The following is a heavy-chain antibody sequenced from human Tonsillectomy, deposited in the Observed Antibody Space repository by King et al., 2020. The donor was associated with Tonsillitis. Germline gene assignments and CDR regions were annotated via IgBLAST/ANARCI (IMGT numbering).Heavy chain of an antibody. CDR2: IKSKTDGETR. V-gene: IGHV3-15*01. D-gene: IGHD6-13*01. Sequence: VQLVETGGGLVKPGGSLRLSCAASGFTFSDAWMSWVRQAPGKGLEWVGRIKSKTDGETRDYIAPVTGRFTISRDDPKNTLYLQMNSLKTEDTAVYYCTTTRRVTAAGTGGDFDYWGQGTLVTVSS. CDR3: TTTRRVTAAGTGGDFDY. J-gene: IGHJ4*02. CDR1: GFTFSDAW.